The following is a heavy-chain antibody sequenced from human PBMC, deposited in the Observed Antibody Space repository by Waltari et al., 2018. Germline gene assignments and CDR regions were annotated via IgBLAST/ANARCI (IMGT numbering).Heavy chain of an antibody. CDR1: GGSFSGYY. Sequence: QVQLQQWGAGLLKPSETLSLTCAVYGGSFSGYYWSWIRQPPGKGLEWIGEINHSGSTNYNPSLKSRVTISVDTSKNQFSLKLSSVTAADTAVYYCARGRGGLGYCSSTSCYRVAARSIWFDPWGQGTLVTVSS. V-gene: IGHV4-34*01. J-gene: IGHJ5*02. CDR2: INHSGST. CDR3: ARGRGGLGYCSSTSCYRVAARSIWFDP. D-gene: IGHD2-2*02.